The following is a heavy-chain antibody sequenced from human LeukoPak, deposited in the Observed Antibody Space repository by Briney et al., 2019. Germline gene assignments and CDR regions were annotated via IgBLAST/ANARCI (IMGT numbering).Heavy chain of an antibody. CDR2: IYYSGST. CDR1: GGSISSYY. J-gene: IGHJ4*02. CDR3: ARGDSSGWYPFDY. D-gene: IGHD6-19*01. V-gene: IGHV4-59*01. Sequence: SETLSLTCTVSGGSISSYYWSWIRQPPGKGLEWIGYIYYSGSTNYNPSLKSRVTISVDTSKNQFSLKLSSVTAADTTVYYCARGDSSGWYPFDYWGQGTLVTVSS.